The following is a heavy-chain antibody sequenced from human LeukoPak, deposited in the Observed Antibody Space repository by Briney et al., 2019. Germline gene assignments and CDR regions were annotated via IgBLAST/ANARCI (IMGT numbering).Heavy chain of an antibody. CDR3: ARDLSYFWSGYCFDY. CDR2: INPSGGST. J-gene: IGHJ4*02. Sequence: GASVKVSCKASGYTFTSYYMHWVRQAPGQGLEWMGIINPSGGSTSYAQKFQGRVTMTRDTSTSTVYMELSSLRSEDTAVYYCARDLSYFWSGYCFDYWGQANLGTVSS. CDR1: GYTFTSYY. V-gene: IGHV1-46*03. D-gene: IGHD3-3*01.